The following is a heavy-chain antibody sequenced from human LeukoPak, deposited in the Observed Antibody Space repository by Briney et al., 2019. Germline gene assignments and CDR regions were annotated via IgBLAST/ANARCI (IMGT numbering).Heavy chain of an antibody. CDR3: ARAYSRGVTDY. J-gene: IGHJ4*02. CDR2: INPNSGGT. CDR1: GYTFTGYY. Sequence: ASVTVSCTASGYTFTGYYMHWVRQAPGQGLEWMGWINPNSGGTNYAQKFQGRVTMTRDTSISTAYMELSRLRSDDTAVYYCARAYSRGVTDYWGQGTLVTVSS. V-gene: IGHV1-2*02. D-gene: IGHD2-15*01.